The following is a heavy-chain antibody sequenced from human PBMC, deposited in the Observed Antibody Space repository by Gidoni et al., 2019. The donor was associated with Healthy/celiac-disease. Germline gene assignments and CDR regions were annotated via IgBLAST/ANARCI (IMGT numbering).Heavy chain of an antibody. CDR3: ASTYSRIDYYYYYMDV. J-gene: IGHJ6*03. V-gene: IGHV1-69*01. CDR2: IIPIFGTA. CDR1: GGTFSSYA. Sequence: QVQLVQSGAEVKKPGSSVKVSCKASGGTFSSYAISWVRQAPGQGLEWMGGIIPIFGTANYAQKFQGRVTITADESTSTAYMELSSLRSEDTAVYYCASTYSRIDYYYYYMDVWGKGNTVTVSS. D-gene: IGHD6-13*01.